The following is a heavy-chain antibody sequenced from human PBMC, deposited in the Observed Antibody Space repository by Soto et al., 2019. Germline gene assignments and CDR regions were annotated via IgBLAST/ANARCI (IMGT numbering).Heavy chain of an antibody. CDR2: IWYDGSNK. J-gene: IGHJ5*02. D-gene: IGHD2-15*01. V-gene: IGHV3-33*01. CDR1: GFTFSSYG. CDR3: AREAIAATPNWFDP. Sequence: SLRLSCSASGFTFSSYGMHWVRQAPGKGLEWVAVIWYDGSNKYYADSVKGRFTISRDNSKNTLYLQMNSLRAEDTAVYYCAREAIAATPNWFDPWGQGTLVTVSS.